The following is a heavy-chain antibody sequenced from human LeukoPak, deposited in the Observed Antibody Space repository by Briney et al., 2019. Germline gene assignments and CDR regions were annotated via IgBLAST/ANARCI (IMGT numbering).Heavy chain of an antibody. V-gene: IGHV3-48*03. J-gene: IGHJ6*04. D-gene: IGHD3-10*02. Sequence: QAGGSLRLSCAASGFTFSCYEMNWVRQAPGKGLEWVSYISSSGSTIYYADSVKGRFTISRDNAKNSLYLQMNSLRAEDTAVYCCAELGITMIGGVWGKGTTVTISS. CDR3: AELGITMIGGV. CDR2: ISSSGSTI. CDR1: GFTFSCYE.